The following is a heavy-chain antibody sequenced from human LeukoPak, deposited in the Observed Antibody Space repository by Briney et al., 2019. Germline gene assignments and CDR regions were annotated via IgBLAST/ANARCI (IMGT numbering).Heavy chain of an antibody. V-gene: IGHV1-2*02. CDR3: ARESITMARGVRGFDP. J-gene: IGHJ5*02. CDR1: GYTFTGYY. CDR2: INPNSGGT. D-gene: IGHD3-10*01. Sequence: ASVKVSCKASGYTFTGYYMHWVRQAPGQGLEWMGWINPNSGGTNYAQKFQGRVTMTRDTSISTAYMELSRLRSDDTAVYYCARESITMARGVRGFDPWGQGTLVTVSS.